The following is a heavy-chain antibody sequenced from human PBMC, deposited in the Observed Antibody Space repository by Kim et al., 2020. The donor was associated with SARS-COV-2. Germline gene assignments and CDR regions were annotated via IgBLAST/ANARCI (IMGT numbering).Heavy chain of an antibody. CDR3: ARPYRGGSFDI. Sequence: GGSLRLSCAASGFTFSSYWMSWVRQAPGKGLEWVASIKQDASVISYVDSVRGRCTISRDNAKNSLSLQMDSLRAEDTALYFCARPYRGGSFDIWGQGTMVTVSS. J-gene: IGHJ3*02. CDR2: IKQDASVI. V-gene: IGHV3-7*01. D-gene: IGHD3-16*01. CDR1: GFTFSSYW.